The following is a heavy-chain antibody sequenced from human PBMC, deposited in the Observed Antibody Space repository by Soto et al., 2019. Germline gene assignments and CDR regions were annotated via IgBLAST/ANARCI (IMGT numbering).Heavy chain of an antibody. V-gene: IGHV1-18*01. CDR2: ISADNGNT. D-gene: IGHD6-13*01. Sequence: ASVKVSCKASGYTFTSYGISWVRQAPGQGLEWMGWISADNGNTNYAQKLQGRVTMTEDTSTDTAYMELSSLRSEDTAVYYCATVSVQAAGTGLLAFRYWGQGTLVTVSS. CDR1: GYTFTSYG. J-gene: IGHJ4*02. CDR3: ATVSVQAAGTGLLAFRY.